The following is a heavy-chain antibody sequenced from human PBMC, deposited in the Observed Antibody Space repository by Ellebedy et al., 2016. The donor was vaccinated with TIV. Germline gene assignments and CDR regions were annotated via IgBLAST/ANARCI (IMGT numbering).Heavy chain of an antibody. V-gene: IGHV4-4*02. J-gene: IGHJ4*02. D-gene: IGHD4-17*01. CDR2: IYPGRSA. Sequence: SETLSLTXAVSGDPITGSHWWSWVRQPPGRGLEWIGEIYPGRSANYNPSLKSRVAMSIDESKNGFSLKLSSVTPDDTAVYYCTRGGYGDNVGKFEYWGQGTLVTVSS. CDR3: TRGGYGDNVGKFEY. CDR1: GDPITGSHW.